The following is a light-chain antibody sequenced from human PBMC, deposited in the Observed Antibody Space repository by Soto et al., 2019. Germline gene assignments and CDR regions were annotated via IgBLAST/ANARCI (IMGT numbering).Light chain of an antibody. CDR1: QSVSSTY. V-gene: IGKV3-20*01. J-gene: IGKJ1*01. CDR2: GAS. CDR3: QQYATSPQT. Sequence: EIVLTQSPGTLSLSPGERATLSCRASQSVSSTYLAWYQQKPGQAPRLLIYGASSRATGIPDRFSGSGSGTDFTLTISRLEPEDFAVYYCQQYATSPQTFGQGTKVDNK.